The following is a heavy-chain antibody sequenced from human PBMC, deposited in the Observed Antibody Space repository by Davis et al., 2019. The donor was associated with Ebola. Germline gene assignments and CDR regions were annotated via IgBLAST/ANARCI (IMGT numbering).Heavy chain of an antibody. Sequence: AASVKVSCKASGYTFTSYGISWVRQAPGQGLEWMGWISAYRGNTEYAQNLRGRVTMTTDTSTKTAYMELRSLISDDTAVYYCGRDNSGYYRGIDYWGHGTLVTVSS. CDR2: ISAYRGNT. CDR3: GRDNSGYYRGIDY. CDR1: GYTFTSYG. J-gene: IGHJ4*01. D-gene: IGHD3-22*01. V-gene: IGHV1-18*01.